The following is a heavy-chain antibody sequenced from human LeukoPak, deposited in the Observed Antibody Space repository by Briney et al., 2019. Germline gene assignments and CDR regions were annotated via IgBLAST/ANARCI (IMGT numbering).Heavy chain of an antibody. V-gene: IGHV4-34*01. CDR3: ARLYRATDAFDI. J-gene: IGHJ3*02. Sequence: SETLSLTCAVYGGSFSGYYWSWIRRPPGKGLEWIGEINHSGSTNYNPSLKSRVTISVDTSKNQFSLKLSSVTAADTAVYYCARLYRATDAFDIWGQGTMVTVSS. CDR1: GGSFSGYY. CDR2: INHSGST. D-gene: IGHD1-26*01.